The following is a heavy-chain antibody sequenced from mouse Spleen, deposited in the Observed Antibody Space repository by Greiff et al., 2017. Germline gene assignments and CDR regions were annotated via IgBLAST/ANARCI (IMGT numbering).Heavy chain of an antibody. CDR1: GYSITSGYD. Sequence: EVQLQESGPGMVKPSQSLSLTCTVTGYSITSGYDWHWIRHFPGNKLEWMGYISYSGSTNYNPSLKSRISITHDTSKNHFFLKLNSVTTEDTATYYCARHYYGSSYDYFDYWGQGTTLTVSS. CDR2: ISYSGST. V-gene: IGHV3-1*01. CDR3: ARHYYGSSYDYFDY. D-gene: IGHD1-1*01. J-gene: IGHJ2*01.